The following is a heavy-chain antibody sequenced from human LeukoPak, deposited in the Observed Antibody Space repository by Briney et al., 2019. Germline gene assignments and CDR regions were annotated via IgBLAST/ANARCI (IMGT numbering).Heavy chain of an antibody. CDR3: ARGAGSYWHQYYFDY. CDR2: IKQDGSEK. D-gene: IGHD3-10*01. V-gene: IGHV3-7*03. J-gene: IGHJ4*02. Sequence: GGSLRLSCAASGFTFSIYWMSWVRQAPGKGLEWVANIKQDGSEKYYVDSVKGRFTISRDNAKNSLYLQMNSLRAEDTAVYYGARGAGSYWHQYYFDYWGQGTLVTVSS. CDR1: GFTFSIYW.